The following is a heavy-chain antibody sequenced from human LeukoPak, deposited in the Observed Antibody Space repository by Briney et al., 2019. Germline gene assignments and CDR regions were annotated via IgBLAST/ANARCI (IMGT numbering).Heavy chain of an antibody. Sequence: GGSLRLSCAASGFTFSSYWMSWVRQAPGKGLEWVANIKQDGSEKYYVDSVKGRLTISRDNAKNSLYLQMNSLRAEDTAVYYCARDPGVNYYDSSGYSFPWGQGTLVTVSS. V-gene: IGHV3-7*01. D-gene: IGHD3-22*01. CDR1: GFTFSSYW. CDR3: ARDPGVNYYDSSGYSFP. CDR2: IKQDGSEK. J-gene: IGHJ5*02.